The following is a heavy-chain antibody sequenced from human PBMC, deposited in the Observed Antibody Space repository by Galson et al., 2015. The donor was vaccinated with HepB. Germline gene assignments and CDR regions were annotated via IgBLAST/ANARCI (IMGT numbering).Heavy chain of an antibody. CDR2: ICIGYSTI. V-gene: IGHV3-11*01. CDR1: GFSISDSC. Sequence: SLRLSCAASGFSISDSCMTWIRQAPGKGLEWLSNICIGYSTIKYADSVKGRFTISRDNVKKSLYLQMNILRPEDTAVYYCARAALGWFDPWGQGTLVTVSS. CDR3: ARAALGWFDP. J-gene: IGHJ5*02.